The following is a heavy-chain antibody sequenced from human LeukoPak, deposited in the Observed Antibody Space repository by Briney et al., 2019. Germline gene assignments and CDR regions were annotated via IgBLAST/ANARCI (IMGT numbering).Heavy chain of an antibody. D-gene: IGHD5-18*01. J-gene: IGHJ4*02. Sequence: PGGSLRLSCAASGFTFSSYNMNWVRQAPGKGLEWVSYISSSSRTKYYADSVKGRFTISRDNSKNTLYLQMYSLRAEDTAVYYCAKEGALRGYNYGLDYWGQGTLVTVSS. CDR2: ISSSSRTK. CDR1: GFTFSSYN. V-gene: IGHV3-48*01. CDR3: AKEGALRGYNYGLDY.